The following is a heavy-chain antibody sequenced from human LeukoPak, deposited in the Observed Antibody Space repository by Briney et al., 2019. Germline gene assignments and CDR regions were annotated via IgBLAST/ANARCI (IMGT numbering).Heavy chain of an antibody. CDR2: ISSSSGYI. CDR1: GFTFSSYS. Sequence: GGSLRLSCAAFGFTFSSYSMNWVRQAPGKGLEWVSSISSSSGYIYYADSVKGRFTISRDNSKKTLYLQLNSLRAEDTAVYYCAKSQRGYYPRRTYYYYMDVWGKGTTVTVSS. V-gene: IGHV3-21*04. D-gene: IGHD1-26*01. CDR3: AKSQRGYYPRRTYYYYMDV. J-gene: IGHJ6*03.